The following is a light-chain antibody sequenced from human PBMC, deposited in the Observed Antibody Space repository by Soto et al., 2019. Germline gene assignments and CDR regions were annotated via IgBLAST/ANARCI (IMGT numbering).Light chain of an antibody. V-gene: IGLV2-8*01. CDR1: SSDVGAYDY. CDR2: QVT. J-gene: IGLJ3*02. CDR3: SSYVVSYRWV. Sequence: SALTQPPSASGSPGQSVTISCTGTSSDVGAYDYVSWFQQHPGKAPKLIIYQVTKRPSGVPDRFSGSKSGNTASLTVSGLQAEDEADYYCSSYVVSYRWVFGGGTQLTVL.